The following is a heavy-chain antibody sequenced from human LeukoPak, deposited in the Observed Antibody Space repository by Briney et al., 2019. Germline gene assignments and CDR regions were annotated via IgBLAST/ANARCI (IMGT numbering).Heavy chain of an antibody. CDR2: IYYSGST. J-gene: IGHJ4*02. D-gene: IGHD3-16*01. Sequence: SETLSLTCTVSGGSISSYYWSWIRQPAGKGLEWIGTIYYSGSTYYNPSLKSRITISVDTSKNHFSLKLSSVTAADTAVYYCARQGDGGRAFDYWGQGTLVTVSS. CDR1: GGSISSYY. V-gene: IGHV4-59*05. CDR3: ARQGDGGRAFDY.